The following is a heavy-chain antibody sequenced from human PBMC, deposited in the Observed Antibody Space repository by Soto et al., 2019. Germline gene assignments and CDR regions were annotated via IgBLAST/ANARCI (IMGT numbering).Heavy chain of an antibody. Sequence: PSETLSLTCAVYGGSFSGYYWGWIRQPPGKGLEWIGEINHSGSTNYNPSLKSRVTISVDTSKNQFSLKLSSVTAADTAVYYCARKSEGIYDSSGYLLDYWGQGTLVTVSS. CDR2: INHSGST. CDR3: ARKSEGIYDSSGYLLDY. J-gene: IGHJ4*02. V-gene: IGHV4-34*01. D-gene: IGHD3-22*01. CDR1: GGSFSGYY.